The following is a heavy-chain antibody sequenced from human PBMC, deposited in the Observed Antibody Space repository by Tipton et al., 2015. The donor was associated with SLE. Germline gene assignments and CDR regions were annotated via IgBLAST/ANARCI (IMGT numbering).Heavy chain of an antibody. D-gene: IGHD3-9*01. CDR2: IGWNSGFI. CDR1: GFTFDDYA. J-gene: IGHJ4*02. V-gene: IGHV3-9*01. CDR3: AKGTNILTGYLPDS. Sequence: SLRLSCAASGFTFDDYAMYWVRLVPGKGLEWVSGIGWNSGFIGYADSVKGRFTISRDNAKNSLYLQMNSLKTDDTALYYCAKGTNILTGYLPDSWGLGTLVTVSS.